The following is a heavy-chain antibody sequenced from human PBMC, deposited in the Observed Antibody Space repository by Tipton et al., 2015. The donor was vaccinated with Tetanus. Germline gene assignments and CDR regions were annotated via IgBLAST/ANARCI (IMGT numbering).Heavy chain of an antibody. CDR1: GGSLGGYY. D-gene: IGHD5-18*01. CDR3: VRDGSGYNNADDPLDF. CDR2: VYSNGNT. Sequence: TLSLTCSVSGGSLGGYYWSWIRQSPGKGLEYVGNVYSNGNTGYNPSLGTRFTISLDASQMQFSLQVDSVTPADTAVYYCVRDGSGYNNADDPLDFWGQGTTVTVSS. V-gene: IGHV4-59*01. J-gene: IGHJ6*02.